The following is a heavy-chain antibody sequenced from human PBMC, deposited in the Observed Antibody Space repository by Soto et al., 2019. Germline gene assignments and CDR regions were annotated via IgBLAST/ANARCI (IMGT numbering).Heavy chain of an antibody. CDR3: AKDRRAGGNSAFYFDF. D-gene: IGHD3-16*01. J-gene: IGHJ4*02. V-gene: IGHV3-23*01. CDR1: GFRFSNYA. Sequence: GGSLRLSCAASGFRFSNYAMSWVRQAPGKGLEWVSLISATGGGTYYADSVKGRFTISRDNSHNTLYLQVHSLTAEDTAVYYCAKDRRAGGNSAFYFDFWGQGAQVTVSS. CDR2: ISATGGGT.